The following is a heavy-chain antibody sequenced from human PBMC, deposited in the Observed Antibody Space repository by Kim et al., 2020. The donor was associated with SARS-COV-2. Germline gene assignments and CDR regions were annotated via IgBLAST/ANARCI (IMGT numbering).Heavy chain of an antibody. J-gene: IGHJ4*02. D-gene: IGHD3-10*01. V-gene: IGHV3-48*03. CDR3: AALDSVQVPGGI. Sequence: YMESVKGGFTMSRDNAKNSLYLKMNSLRTEDTAIYCCAALDSVQVPGGIWGQGTLVTVSS.